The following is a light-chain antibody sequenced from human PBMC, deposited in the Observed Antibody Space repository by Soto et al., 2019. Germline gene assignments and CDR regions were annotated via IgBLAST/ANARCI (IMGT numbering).Light chain of an antibody. J-gene: IGKJ5*01. CDR1: QSIGSPY. Sequence: SPGTQSLSPGERATPSCRASQSIGSPYLAWYQQKPGQAPRLLIYDASSRATGIPDRFSGSGSGTDFTLTISRLEPEDFAVYYCQQYDSSFTFGHGTRLEIK. CDR2: DAS. CDR3: QQYDSSFT. V-gene: IGKV3-20*01.